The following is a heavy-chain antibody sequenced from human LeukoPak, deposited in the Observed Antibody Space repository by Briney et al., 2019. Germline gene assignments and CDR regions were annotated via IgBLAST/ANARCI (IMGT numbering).Heavy chain of an antibody. D-gene: IGHD5-24*01. V-gene: IGHV3-48*02. CDR1: GFTFSSYS. CDR3: ARSLRRDGYNYAFDI. CDR2: ISGSSRTI. J-gene: IGHJ3*02. Sequence: GGSLRLSCTASGFTFSSYSMNWVRQAPGKGLEWVSYISGSSRTIYYADSVKGRFTISRDNAKNSLYLQLNSLRDEDTAVYYCARSLRRDGYNYAFDIWGQGTMVTVSS.